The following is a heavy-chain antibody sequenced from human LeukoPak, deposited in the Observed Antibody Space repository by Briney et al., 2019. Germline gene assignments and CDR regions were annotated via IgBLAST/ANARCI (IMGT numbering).Heavy chain of an antibody. V-gene: IGHV1-8*01. CDR3: AKNYDFLTGYAN. CDR2: VNPNSGNT. J-gene: IGHJ4*02. Sequence: ASVKVSCKASGYTFTSYDINWVRQATGQGLEWMGWVNPNSGNTRYTQKFQGRLTMTRNTSISTAYMELSSLRSEDTAVYYCAKNYDFLTGYANWGQGTLVTVSS. CDR1: GYTFTSYD. D-gene: IGHD3-9*01.